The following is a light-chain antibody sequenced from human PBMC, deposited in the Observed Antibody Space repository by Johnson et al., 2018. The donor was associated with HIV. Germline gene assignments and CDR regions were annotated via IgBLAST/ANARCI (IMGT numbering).Light chain of an antibody. V-gene: IGLV1-51*01. Sequence: QSVLTQPPSVSAAPGQKVTISCSGSSSNIGSHYVSWYQQVPGTAPRLVIYDTIKRHSGIPDRFSVSKSGTAATLGITGLQTGEEADYYCGTWDTSRLAHVLGSATKVTVL. J-gene: IGLJ1*01. CDR2: DTI. CDR1: SSNIGSHY. CDR3: GTWDTSRLAHV.